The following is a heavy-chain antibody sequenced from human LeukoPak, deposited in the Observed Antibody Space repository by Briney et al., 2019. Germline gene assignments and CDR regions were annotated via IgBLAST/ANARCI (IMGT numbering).Heavy chain of an antibody. Sequence: PGRSLRLSCAPSGFNFNRDWMIWVRQAPGKGLEWVANIKQDGRLKYYMDSVKGRFTISRDNAKNSLYLQMNSLRAEDTAVYYCVRGESPSDRSGYYDAFDIWGRGTMVTVSS. V-gene: IGHV3-7*01. CDR2: IKQDGRLK. J-gene: IGHJ3*02. CDR3: VRGESPSDRSGYYDAFDI. CDR1: GFNFNRDW. D-gene: IGHD3-22*01.